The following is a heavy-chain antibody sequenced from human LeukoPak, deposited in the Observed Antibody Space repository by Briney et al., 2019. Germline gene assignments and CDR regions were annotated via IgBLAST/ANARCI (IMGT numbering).Heavy chain of an antibody. J-gene: IGHJ6*03. D-gene: IGHD3-10*01. CDR3: ARGSNRYYGAGSYQYYYYMDV. Sequence: SETLSLTCAVSGGSFSGYYWSWIRQPPGKGLEWIGEINHSGSTNYNPSLKSRVTISVDTSKNQFSLKLSSVTAADTAVYYCARGSNRYYGAGSYQYYYYMDVWGKGTTVTVSS. V-gene: IGHV4-34*01. CDR1: GGSFSGYY. CDR2: INHSGST.